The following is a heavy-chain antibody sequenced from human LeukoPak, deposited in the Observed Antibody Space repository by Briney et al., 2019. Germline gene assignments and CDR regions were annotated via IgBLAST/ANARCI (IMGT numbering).Heavy chain of an antibody. D-gene: IGHD3-16*01. CDR1: GYTFTDHY. Sequence: ASVKVSCKASGYTFTDHYMHWVRQAPGQGLEWMGRMNPNSGNTDYAQKFQGRVTMTRNTSISTAYMELSSLTSEDTAMYYCARRGKGLGYYMDVWGKGTTVTISS. CDR3: ARRGKGLGYYMDV. V-gene: IGHV1-8*02. CDR2: MNPNSGNT. J-gene: IGHJ6*03.